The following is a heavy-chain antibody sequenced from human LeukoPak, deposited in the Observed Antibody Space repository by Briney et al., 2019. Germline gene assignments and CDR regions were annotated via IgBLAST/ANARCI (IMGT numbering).Heavy chain of an antibody. Sequence: PGGSLRLSCAASGFTFSSYAMHWVRQAPGKGLEWVAVISYDGSNKYYADSVKGRFTISRDNSKNTPYLQMNSLRAEDTAVYYCARALVPYYFDYWGQGTLVTVSS. CDR1: GFTFSSYA. V-gene: IGHV3-30-3*01. J-gene: IGHJ4*02. D-gene: IGHD2-8*02. CDR3: ARALVPYYFDY. CDR2: ISYDGSNK.